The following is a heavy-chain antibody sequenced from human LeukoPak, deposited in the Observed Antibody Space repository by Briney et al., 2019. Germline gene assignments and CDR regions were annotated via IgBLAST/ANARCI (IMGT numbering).Heavy chain of an antibody. CDR3: ARDLPVYYDYVWGSYPALYYFDY. CDR1: CGSISSYY. J-gene: IGHJ4*02. V-gene: IGHV4-4*07. D-gene: IGHD3-16*02. Sequence: SETLSLTCTVSCGSISSYYWSWIRQPAGEGLEWIGSIFYSGSTYYNPSLNSRGTISVDTSKNQFSLKLSYVTSADTAVYYCARDLPVYYDYVWGSYPALYYFDYWGQGTLVTVSS. CDR2: IFYSGST.